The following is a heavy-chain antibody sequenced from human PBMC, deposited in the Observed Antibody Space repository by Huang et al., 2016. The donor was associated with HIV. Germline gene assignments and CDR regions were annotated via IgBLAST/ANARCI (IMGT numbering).Heavy chain of an antibody. V-gene: IGHV1-69*01. CDR3: ARESNIVVVPHTIKFFDY. CDR2: IIPIFGTT. Sequence: QVQLVQSGAEVKKPGSSVKVSCKASGGSLSNHVFSWVRQGPGQGLEWMGGIIPIFGTTNYAQKFQVRVTITADESTGTAYLELSSLRSEDTAVYFCARESNIVVVPHTIKFFDYWGQGTLVTVSS. CDR1: GGSLSNHV. D-gene: IGHD2-2*01. J-gene: IGHJ4*02.